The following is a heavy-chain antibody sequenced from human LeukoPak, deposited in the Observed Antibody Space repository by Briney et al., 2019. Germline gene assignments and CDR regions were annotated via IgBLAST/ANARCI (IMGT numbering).Heavy chain of an antibody. CDR1: GGSVSSGDYY. CDR3: ARSLRRGFGYNWFDP. J-gene: IGHJ5*02. CDR2: IYNSGST. Sequence: SETLSLTCTVSGGSVSSGDYYWSWIRQPPGKGLEWIGYIYNSGSTYYNPSLKSRVAISADRSKNQFSLKLSSVTAADTAVYYCARSLRRGFGYNWFDPWGQGTLVTVSS. D-gene: IGHD5-24*01. V-gene: IGHV4-30-4*01.